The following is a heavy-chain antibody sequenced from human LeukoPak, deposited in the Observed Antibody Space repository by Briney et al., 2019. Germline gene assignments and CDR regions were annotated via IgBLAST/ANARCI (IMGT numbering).Heavy chain of an antibody. CDR3: ARRYCSGGSCYSDRGAFDI. V-gene: IGHV4-59*08. CDR2: IYYSGST. J-gene: IGHJ3*02. Sequence: SETLSLTCTVSGGSISSYYWSWIRQPPGKGLEWIGYIYYSGSTNYNPSLKSRVTISVDTSKNQFSLMLRSVTAADTAVYYCARRYCSGGSCYSDRGAFDIWGQGTMVTVSS. D-gene: IGHD2-15*01. CDR1: GGSISSYY.